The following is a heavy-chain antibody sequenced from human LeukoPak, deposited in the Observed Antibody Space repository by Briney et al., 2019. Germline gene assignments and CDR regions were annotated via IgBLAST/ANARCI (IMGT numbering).Heavy chain of an antibody. D-gene: IGHD3-22*01. CDR3: ARVSSGLDY. V-gene: IGHV3-30*04. Sequence: GGSLRLSCAASGFTFSSYAMHWVRQAPGKGLEWVAVISYDGSNKYYADSVKGRFTVSRDNSKNTLYLQMNSLRAEDTAVYYCARVSSGLDYWGRGTLVTVSS. J-gene: IGHJ4*02. CDR2: ISYDGSNK. CDR1: GFTFSSYA.